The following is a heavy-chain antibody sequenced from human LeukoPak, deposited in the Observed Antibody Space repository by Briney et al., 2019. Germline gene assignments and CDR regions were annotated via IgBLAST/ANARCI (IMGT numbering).Heavy chain of an antibody. D-gene: IGHD7-27*01. V-gene: IGHV1-2*02. CDR2: IHPNNCET. CDR1: GSTFNCYY. Sequence: SVTVSCKASGSTFNCYYLQLVRQAPGQGLEGMGWIHPNNCETKYAQKFQGRVTMTSDTSISAAYMELSRLTSDDTAVYYCARGAYSYWGSRVAYWGQGTLVIVS. J-gene: IGHJ4*02. CDR3: ARGAYSYWGSRVAY.